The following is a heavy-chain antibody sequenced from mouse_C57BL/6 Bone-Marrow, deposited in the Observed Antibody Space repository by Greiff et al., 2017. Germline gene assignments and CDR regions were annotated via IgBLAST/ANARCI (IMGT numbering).Heavy chain of an antibody. V-gene: IGHV1-62-2*01. D-gene: IGHD1-1*01. CDR1: GYTFTEYT. Sequence: VKLQESGAELVKPGASVKLSCKASGYTFTEYTIHWVKQRSGQGLEWIGWFYPGSGSIKYNEKFKDKATLTADKSSSTVYMELSRLTSEDSAVYFCARHGDYYGRVYYAMDYWGQGTSVTVSS. CDR2: FYPGSGSI. J-gene: IGHJ4*01. CDR3: ARHGDYYGRVYYAMDY.